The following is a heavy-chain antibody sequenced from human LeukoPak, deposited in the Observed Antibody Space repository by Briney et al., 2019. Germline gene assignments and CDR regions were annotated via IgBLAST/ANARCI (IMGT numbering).Heavy chain of an antibody. CDR3: ASSGGSGSYNWFDP. D-gene: IGHD3-10*01. J-gene: IGHJ5*02. V-gene: IGHV1-24*01. Sequence: ASVKVSCKVSGYTLTELSMHWVRQAPGKGLEWMGGFDPEDGETIYAQKFQGRVTMTEDTSTDTAYMELSSLRSEDTAVYYCASSGGSGSYNWFDPWDQGTLVTVSS. CDR2: FDPEDGET. CDR1: GYTLTELS.